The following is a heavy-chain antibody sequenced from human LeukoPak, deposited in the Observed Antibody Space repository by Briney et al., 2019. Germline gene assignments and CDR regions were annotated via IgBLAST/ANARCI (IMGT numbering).Heavy chain of an antibody. Sequence: SETLSLTCTVSGGSISSSSYYWGWIRQPPGKGLEWIGSGSTYYNPSLKSQVTISVDTSKNQFSLKLSSVTAADTAVYFCASPRGDDSGGYYTWYFHHWGQGILVTVSS. J-gene: IGHJ1*01. CDR3: ASPRGDDSGGYYTWYFHH. V-gene: IGHV4-39*07. CDR1: GGSISSSSYY. D-gene: IGHD3-22*01. CDR2: SGST.